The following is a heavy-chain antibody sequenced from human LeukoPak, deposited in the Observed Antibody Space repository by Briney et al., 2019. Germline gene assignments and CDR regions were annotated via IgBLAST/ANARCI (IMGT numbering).Heavy chain of an antibody. J-gene: IGHJ6*03. V-gene: IGHV3-73*01. CDR2: IRSKANSYAT. D-gene: IGHD2-2*01. Sequence: GGSLRLSCAASGFTFSGSAMHWVRQASGKGLEWVGRIRSKANSYATAYAASVKGRFTISRDDSKNTAYLQMNSLKTEDTAVYYCTRRRDCSSTSCYYYYYMDVWGKGTTVTISS. CDR3: TRRRDCSSTSCYYYYYMDV. CDR1: GFTFSGSA.